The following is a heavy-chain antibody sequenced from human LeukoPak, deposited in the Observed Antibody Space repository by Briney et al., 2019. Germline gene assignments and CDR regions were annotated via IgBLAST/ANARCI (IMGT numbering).Heavy chain of an antibody. J-gene: IGHJ6*02. Sequence: PGGSLRLSCAASGFTFSNYWMHWVRQAPGKGLEWASVISGSGGSTYYADSVKGRFTISRDNSKNTLYLQMNSLKTEDTGVYYCAAGGRVWGQGTTVTVSS. CDR3: AAGGRV. D-gene: IGHD3-10*01. CDR2: ISGSGGST. V-gene: IGHV3-23*01. CDR1: GFTFSNYW.